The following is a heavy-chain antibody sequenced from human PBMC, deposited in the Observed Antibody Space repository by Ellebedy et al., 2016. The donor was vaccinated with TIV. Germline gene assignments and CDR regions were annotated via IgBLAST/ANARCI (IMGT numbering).Heavy chain of an antibody. CDR3: ARQGFYCSSTSCYPRSMDV. V-gene: IGHV5-10-1*01. Sequence: GESLKISXKGSGYSFTSYWISWVRQMPGKGLEWMGRIDPSDSYTNYSPSFQGHVTISADKSISTAYLQWSSLKASDTAMYYCARQGFYCSSTSCYPRSMDVWGQGTTVTVSS. J-gene: IGHJ6*02. CDR1: GYSFTSYW. CDR2: IDPSDSYT. D-gene: IGHD2-2*01.